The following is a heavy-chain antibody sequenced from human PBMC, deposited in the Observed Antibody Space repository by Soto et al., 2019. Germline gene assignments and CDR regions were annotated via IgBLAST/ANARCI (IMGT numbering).Heavy chain of an antibody. CDR2: ISSSGSTI. CDR1: GFTFNNFG. CDR3: ARKRIAAAGSQYYYGMDV. V-gene: IGHV3-48*04. Sequence: PGGSLRLSCVTSGFTFNNFGMNWVRQAPGKGLEWVSYISSSGSTIYYAYSVKGRFTISRDNAKNSLYRQMNSLRAEDTAVYYCARKRIAAAGSQYYYGMDVWGQGTTVTVSS. D-gene: IGHD6-13*01. J-gene: IGHJ6*02.